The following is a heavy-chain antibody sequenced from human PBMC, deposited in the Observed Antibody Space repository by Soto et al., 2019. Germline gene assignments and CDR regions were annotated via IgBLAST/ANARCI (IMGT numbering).Heavy chain of an antibody. CDR3: ARGVSGGYYYGMDI. D-gene: IGHD3-16*01. J-gene: IGHJ6*02. CDR1: GGSFSGYY. CDR2: INHSGST. V-gene: IGHV4-34*01. Sequence: ASETLSLTCAVYGGSFSGYYWSWIRQPPGKGLEWIGEINHSGSTNYNPSLKSRVTISVDTSKNQFSLKLSSVTAADTAVYYCARGVSGGYYYGMDIWGQGTMVTVSS.